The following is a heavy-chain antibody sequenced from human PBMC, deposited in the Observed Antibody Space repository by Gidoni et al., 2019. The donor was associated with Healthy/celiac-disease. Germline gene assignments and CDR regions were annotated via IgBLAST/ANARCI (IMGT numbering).Heavy chain of an antibody. CDR2: IYTSGST. CDR3: ASRYCSSTSCYFDY. D-gene: IGHD2-2*01. V-gene: IGHV4-4*07. J-gene: IGHJ4*02. Sequence: QVQLPESGPGLVKPSETLSLPCPVPGGSISSYYWSWTRQPAGKGLEWIGRIYTSGSTNYNPSLKSRVTMSVDTSKNQFSLKLSSVTAADTAVYYCASRYCSSTSCYFDYWGQGTLVTVSS. CDR1: GGSISSYY.